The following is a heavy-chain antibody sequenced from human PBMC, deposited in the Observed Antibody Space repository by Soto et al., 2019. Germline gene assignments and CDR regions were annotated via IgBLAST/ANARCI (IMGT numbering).Heavy chain of an antibody. Sequence: SETLSLTCTVSGGSISSYYWSWIRQPPGKGLEWIGYIYHSGSTNYNPSLKSRVTISVDTSKNQFSLKLSSVTAADTAVYYCARTETVTKLYYYYMDVWGKGTTVTVSS. CDR2: IYHSGST. CDR3: ARTETVTKLYYYYMDV. V-gene: IGHV4-59*08. J-gene: IGHJ6*03. D-gene: IGHD4-17*01. CDR1: GGSISSYY.